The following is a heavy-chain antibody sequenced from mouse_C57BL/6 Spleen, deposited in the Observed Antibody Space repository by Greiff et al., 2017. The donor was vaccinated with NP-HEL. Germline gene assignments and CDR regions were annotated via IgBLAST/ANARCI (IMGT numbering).Heavy chain of an antibody. J-gene: IGHJ2*01. D-gene: IGHD1-1*01. CDR3: ERAGYYYGSSYFDY. CDR2: IYPGDGDT. CDR1: GYAFSSYW. V-gene: IGHV1-80*01. Sequence: VQLQQSGAELVKPGASVKISCKASGYAFSSYWMNWVKQRPGKGLEWIGQIYPGDGDTNYNGKFKGKATLTADKSSSTADMQLSSLTSEDSAVYLCERAGYYYGSSYFDYWGQGTTLTVSA.